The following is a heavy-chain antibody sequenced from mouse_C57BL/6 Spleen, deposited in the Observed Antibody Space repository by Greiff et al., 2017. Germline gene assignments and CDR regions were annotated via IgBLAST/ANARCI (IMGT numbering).Heavy chain of an antibody. CDR2: INPSSGYT. V-gene: IGHV1-4*01. J-gene: IGHJ2*01. D-gene: IGHD1-1*01. Sequence: QVQLKQSGAELARPGASVKMSCKASGYTFTSYTMHWVKQRPGQGLEWIGYINPSSGYTKYNQKFKDKATLTADKSSSTAYMQLSSLTSEDSAVYYCARDGTVPFDYWGQGTTLTVSS. CDR1: GYTFTSYT. CDR3: ARDGTVPFDY.